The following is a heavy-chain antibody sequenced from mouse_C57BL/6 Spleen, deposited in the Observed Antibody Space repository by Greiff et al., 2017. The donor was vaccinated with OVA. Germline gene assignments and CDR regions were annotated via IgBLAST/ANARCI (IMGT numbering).Heavy chain of an antibody. CDR3: ARRGYYDFYYFDY. D-gene: IGHD2-4*01. V-gene: IGHV1-59*01. Sequence: QVQLQQPGAELVRPGTSVKLSCKASGYTFTSYWMHWVKQRPGQGLEWIGVIDPSDSYTNYNQKFKGKATLTVDTSSSTAYMQLSSLTSEDSAVYYCARRGYYDFYYFDYWGQGTTLTVSS. CDR2: IDPSDSYT. CDR1: GYTFTSYW. J-gene: IGHJ2*01.